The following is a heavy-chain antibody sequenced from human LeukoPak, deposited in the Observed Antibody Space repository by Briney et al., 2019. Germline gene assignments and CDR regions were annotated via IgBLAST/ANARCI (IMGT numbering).Heavy chain of an antibody. D-gene: IGHD5-12*01. CDR3: ARNSGLADC. CDR2: MNPNSGNT. V-gene: IGHV1-8*01. J-gene: IGHJ4*02. CDR1: GYSFTNHD. Sequence: ASVKVSCKASGYSFTNHDISWARQATGQGLEWMGWMNPNSGNTGYAEKFQGRVTMTRDNSITTAYMELSSLRSEDTAVYYCARNSGLADCWGQGTLVTVSS.